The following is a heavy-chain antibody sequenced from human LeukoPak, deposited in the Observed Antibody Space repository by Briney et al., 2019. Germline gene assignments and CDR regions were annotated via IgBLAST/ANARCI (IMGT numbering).Heavy chain of an antibody. CDR1: GFTFDDYA. Sequence: GRSLRLSCAASGFTFDDYAMHWVRQAPGKGLEWVSGISWNSGSIGYADSVKGRFTISRDNAKNSLYLQMNSLRAEDTAVYYCARDSSTYYYDSSAKFDYWGQGTLVTVSS. D-gene: IGHD3-22*01. CDR3: ARDSSTYYYDSSAKFDY. V-gene: IGHV3-9*01. J-gene: IGHJ4*02. CDR2: ISWNSGSI.